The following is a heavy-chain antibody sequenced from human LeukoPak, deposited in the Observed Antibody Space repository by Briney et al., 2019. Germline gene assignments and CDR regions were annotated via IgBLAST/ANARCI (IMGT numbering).Heavy chain of an antibody. V-gene: IGHV6-1*01. Sequence: SQTLSLTCAISGDSVSSNSAAWSWIRQSPSGGLEWLGRTYYKSKWYNGYAETVKSRITINPDTSKNQFSLHLNSVTPEDTAVYYCARESAVAGPNGGNWFDPWGQGTLVTVSS. J-gene: IGHJ5*02. D-gene: IGHD6-13*01. CDR2: TYYKSKWYN. CDR3: ARESAVAGPNGGNWFDP. CDR1: GDSVSSNSAA.